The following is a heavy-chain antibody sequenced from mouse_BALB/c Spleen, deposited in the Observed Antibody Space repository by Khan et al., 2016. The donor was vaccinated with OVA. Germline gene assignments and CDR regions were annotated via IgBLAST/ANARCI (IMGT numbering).Heavy chain of an antibody. D-gene: IGHD2-14*01. CDR1: GFSLSRYN. CDR3: ARAYYRYDGYYAMDY. Sequence: QVQLKESGPGLVAPSQSLSITCTVSGFSLSRYNIHWVRQPPGKGLEWLGMIWGGGGTDYNSTLQSRLSIRYENSKSQVLLKMNSLQTDDTAMYFCARAYYRYDGYYAMDYWGQGTSVTVSS. CDR2: IWGGGGT. V-gene: IGHV2-6-4*01. J-gene: IGHJ4*01.